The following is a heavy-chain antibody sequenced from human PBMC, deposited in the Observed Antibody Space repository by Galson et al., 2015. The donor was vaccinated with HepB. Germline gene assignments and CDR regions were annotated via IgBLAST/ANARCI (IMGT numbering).Heavy chain of an antibody. J-gene: IGHJ6*02. CDR3: ARVLPVAGDYYHSGMDV. CDR1: GGTFSSYA. V-gene: IGHV1-69*13. CDR2: IIPKFGRE. D-gene: IGHD6-19*01. Sequence: SVKVSCKASGGTFSSYAINWVRQAPGQGLEWMGGIIPKFGRENYGQKFQGRVTITADESSSTAYMELSRLRSEDTAVYYCARVLPVAGDYYHSGMDVWGQGTTVTISS.